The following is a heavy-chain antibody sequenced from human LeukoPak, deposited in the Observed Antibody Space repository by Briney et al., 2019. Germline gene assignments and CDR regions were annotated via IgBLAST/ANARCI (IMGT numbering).Heavy chain of an antibody. V-gene: IGHV3-48*03. D-gene: IGHD3-10*02. CDR2: ISSSGSTI. J-gene: IGHJ4*02. CDR1: GFPLRSYY. CDR3: ARDVPDY. Sequence: PGGSLTLSCAASGFPLRSYYMNWVRQAPGKGLEWVSYISSSGSTIYYADSVRGRFTVSRDNAKNSLCLQMNNLRAEDTAVYYCARDVPDYWGQGTQVTVSS.